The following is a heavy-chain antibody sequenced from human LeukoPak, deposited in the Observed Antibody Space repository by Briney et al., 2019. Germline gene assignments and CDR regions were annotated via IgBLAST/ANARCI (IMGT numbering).Heavy chain of an antibody. D-gene: IGHD1-26*01. CDR2: INPNSGGT. CDR3: ARVGGSYLVGRFFDY. V-gene: IGHV1-2*06. Sequence: ASVKVSCKASGYTFTGYYMHWVRQAPGQGLEWMGRINPNSGGTNYAQKFQGRVTMTRDTSISTAYMELSRLRSDDTAVYYSARVGGSYLVGRFFDYWGQGTLVTVSS. J-gene: IGHJ4*02. CDR1: GYTFTGYY.